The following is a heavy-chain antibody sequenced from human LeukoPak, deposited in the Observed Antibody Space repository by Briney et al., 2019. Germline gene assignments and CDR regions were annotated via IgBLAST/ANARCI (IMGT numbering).Heavy chain of an antibody. D-gene: IGHD3-10*01. CDR3: ARSHRGYYYYYGMDV. CDR2: ISGSGGST. V-gene: IGHV3-23*01. CDR1: GFTFSSYA. Sequence: GGSLRLSCAASGFTFSSYAMSWVRQAPGKGLEWVSAISGSGGSTYYADSVKGRFTISRDNSKNTLYLQMNSLRAEDTAVYYCARSHRGYYYYYGMDVWGQGTTVTVSS. J-gene: IGHJ6*02.